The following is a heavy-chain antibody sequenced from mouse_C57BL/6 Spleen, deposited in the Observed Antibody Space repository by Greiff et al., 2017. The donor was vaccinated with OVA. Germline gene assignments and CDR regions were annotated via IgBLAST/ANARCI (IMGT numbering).Heavy chain of an antibody. CDR3: ARGAYSYAMDY. V-gene: IGHV5-17*01. D-gene: IGHD2-10*01. CDR1: GFTFSDYG. Sequence: EVMLVESGGGLVKPGGSLKLSCAASGFTFSDYGMHWVRQAPEKGLEWVAYISSGSSTIYYADTVKGRFTISRDNAKNTLFLQMTSLRSEDTAMYYCARGAYSYAMDYWGQGTSVTVSS. J-gene: IGHJ4*01. CDR2: ISSGSSTI.